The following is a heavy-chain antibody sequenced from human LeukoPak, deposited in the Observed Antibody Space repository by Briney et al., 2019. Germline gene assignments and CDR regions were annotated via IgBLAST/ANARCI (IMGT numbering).Heavy chain of an antibody. CDR1: GFGFSRFG. J-gene: IGHJ4*02. D-gene: IGHD5-24*01. V-gene: IGHV3-33*06. CDR2: IWFDGTYV. Sequence: PGGSLRLSCAASGFGFSRFGMHWVRQAPGKGLEWVAVIWFDGTYVYYADSVKGRFTISRDNSRNTLYLQMNSLRAEDTAMYFCVKGSRDGHTFGPILDYWGQGTLVTVSS. CDR3: VKGSRDGHTFGPILDY.